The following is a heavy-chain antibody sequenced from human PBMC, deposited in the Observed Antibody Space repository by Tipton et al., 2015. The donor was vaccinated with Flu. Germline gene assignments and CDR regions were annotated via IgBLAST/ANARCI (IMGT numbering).Heavy chain of an antibody. J-gene: IGHJ3*02. V-gene: IGHV4-34*01. CDR3: ARGLGVVVAVAFDI. D-gene: IGHD2-15*01. CDR2: INHSGST. Sequence: TLSLTCAVYGGSFSGYYWSWIRQPPGKGLEWIGEINHSGSTNYNPSLKSRVTISVDTSKNQFSLKLSSVTAADTAVYYCARGLGVVVAVAFDIWGPRDNDHRLL. CDR1: GGSFSGYY.